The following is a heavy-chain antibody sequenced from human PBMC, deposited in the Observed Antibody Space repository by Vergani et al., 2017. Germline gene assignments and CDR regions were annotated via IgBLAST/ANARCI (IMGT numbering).Heavy chain of an antibody. D-gene: IGHD3-10*01. CDR2: MFHTGEA. V-gene: IGHV4-38-2*02. J-gene: IGHJ5*01. CDR3: GVIMVRSPRPDNWFDS. Sequence: QIQLQESGPGLVKPSETLSPTCSVLGYPISRGFYWAWIRQTPEKGLEWIGGMFHTGEASNSPSLQSRVAFSMYTSKNQFSLQLTSVTAADTAVYFCGVIMVRSPRPDNWFDSWGRGTLVTVSS. CDR1: GYPISRGFY.